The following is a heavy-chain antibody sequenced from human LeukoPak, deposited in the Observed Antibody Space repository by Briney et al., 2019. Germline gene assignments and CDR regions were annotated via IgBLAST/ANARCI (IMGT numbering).Heavy chain of an antibody. J-gene: IGHJ4*02. Sequence: PWGSLRLSCAASGFTCSSYAMSWVRQAPGKGLEWVSAISGSGGSTYYADSVKGRFTISRDNSKNTLYLQMNSLRAEDTAVYYCAKDDYDFWSGSPDYWGQGTLVTVSS. CDR3: AKDDYDFWSGSPDY. V-gene: IGHV3-23*01. D-gene: IGHD3-3*01. CDR2: ISGSGGST. CDR1: GFTCSSYA.